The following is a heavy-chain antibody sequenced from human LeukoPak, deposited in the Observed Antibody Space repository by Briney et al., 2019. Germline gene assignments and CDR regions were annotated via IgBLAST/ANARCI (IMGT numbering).Heavy chain of an antibody. D-gene: IGHD2-2*01. CDR1: GGTFSSYA. CDR2: VIPIFGTA. V-gene: IGHV1-69*13. J-gene: IGHJ4*02. Sequence: SVKVSCKASGGTFSSYAISWVRQAPGQGLEWMGGVIPIFGTANYAQKFQGRVTITADESTSTAYMELSSLRSEDTAVYYCARARIPAAYGYYFDYWGQGTLVTVSS. CDR3: ARARIPAAYGYYFDY.